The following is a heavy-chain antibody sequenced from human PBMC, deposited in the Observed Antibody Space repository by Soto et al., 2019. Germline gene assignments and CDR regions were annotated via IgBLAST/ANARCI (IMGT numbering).Heavy chain of an antibody. CDR2: IWYDGSNK. CDR3: ARDLDVVVPAAMLEAAAGSS. J-gene: IGHJ4*02. V-gene: IGHV3-33*01. Sequence: GGSLRLSCAASGFTFSSYGMHWVRQAPGKGLEWVAVIWYDGSNKYYADSVKGRFTISRDNSKNTLYLQMNSLRAEDTAVYYCARDLDVVVPAAMLEAAAGSSWGQGTLVTVSS. D-gene: IGHD2-2*01. CDR1: GFTFSSYG.